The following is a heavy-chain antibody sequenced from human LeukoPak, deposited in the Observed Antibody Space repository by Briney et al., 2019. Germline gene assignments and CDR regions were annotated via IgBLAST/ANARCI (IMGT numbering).Heavy chain of an antibody. D-gene: IGHD5-12*01. CDR1: GYTFTSYY. J-gene: IGHJ4*02. V-gene: IGHV1-46*01. Sequence: ASVKVSCKASGYTFTSYYMHWVRQAPGQGLEWMGIINPSGGSTSYAQKFQGRVTMTRDMSTSTDYMELSSLRSEDTAVYYCATVVGYDGDPFDYWGQGTLVTVSS. CDR3: ATVVGYDGDPFDY. CDR2: INPSGGST.